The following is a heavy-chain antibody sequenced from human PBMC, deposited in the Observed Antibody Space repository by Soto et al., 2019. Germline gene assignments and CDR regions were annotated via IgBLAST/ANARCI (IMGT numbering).Heavy chain of an antibody. CDR3: ARARCDIVVVPAATPYYYYYGMAV. D-gene: IGHD2-2*01. V-gene: IGHV4-4*02. CDR1: GGSISSSNW. CDR2: IYHSGST. Sequence: QVQLQESGPGLVKPSGTLSLTCAVSGGSISSSNWWSWVRQPPGKGLEWIGEIYHSGSTKYNPSRKRRVTISVAKSRNQFALKLRSVTAADTAVYYCARARCDIVVVPAATPYYYYYGMAVWGQGTTVTVSS. J-gene: IGHJ6*02.